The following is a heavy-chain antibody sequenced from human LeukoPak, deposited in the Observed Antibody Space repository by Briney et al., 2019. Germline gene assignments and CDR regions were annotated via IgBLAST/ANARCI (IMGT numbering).Heavy chain of an antibody. V-gene: IGHV1-2*02. CDR3: AGEYCSGGSCRQGFDY. D-gene: IGHD2-15*01. CDR2: INPNSGDT. J-gene: IGHJ4*02. Sequence: ASVKVSCTASGYTFTDYYMHWVRQAPGQGLEWMGWINPNSGDTNHAQNFQGRVTLTRDTSNSTAYMELSSLRSDDSAVYYCAGEYCSGGSCRQGFDYWGQGTLVTVSS. CDR1: GYTFTDYY.